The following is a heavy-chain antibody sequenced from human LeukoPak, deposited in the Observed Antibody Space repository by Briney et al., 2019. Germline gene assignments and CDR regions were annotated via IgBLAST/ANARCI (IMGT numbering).Heavy chain of an antibody. CDR3: AVARIAARHFYY. CDR2: IYYSGST. D-gene: IGHD6-6*01. J-gene: IGHJ4*02. V-gene: IGHV4-31*03. CDR1: GGSISSGGYY. Sequence: PSQTLSPACTVAGGSISSGGYYWSWIRQHPGKGLEWIGYIYYSGSTHYNPSLKSRVTTPVDTSKHQISLNLRHLTAAAHAVSYCAVARIAARHFYYWGQGTLVTVSS.